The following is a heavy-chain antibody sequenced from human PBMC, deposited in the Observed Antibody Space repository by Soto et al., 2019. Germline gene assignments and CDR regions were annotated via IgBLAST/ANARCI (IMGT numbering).Heavy chain of an antibody. Sequence: EVQLVESGGGLIQPGGSLRLSCAASGFTVSSNYMSWVRQAPGKGLEWVSVIYSVGSTYYADSVKGRFTISRDNSKNTLYLQMNSLRAEDTAVYYCARLYSGSYIDYWGQGTLVTVSS. V-gene: IGHV3-53*01. CDR1: GFTVSSNY. CDR2: IYSVGST. J-gene: IGHJ4*02. D-gene: IGHD1-26*01. CDR3: ARLYSGSYIDY.